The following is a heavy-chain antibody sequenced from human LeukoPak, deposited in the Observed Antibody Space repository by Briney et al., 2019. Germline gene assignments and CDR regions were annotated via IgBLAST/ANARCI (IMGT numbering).Heavy chain of an antibody. CDR1: GFTFSSYT. J-gene: IGHJ4*02. V-gene: IGHV3-48*01. Sequence: GGSLRLSCAASGFTFSSYTMTWVRQAPGKGLEWVLYISSSSSTIYYADSVKGRFTISRDNAKNSLYLQLNSLRAEDTAVYYCARDSSWYRYWGQGTLVTVSS. D-gene: IGHD6-13*01. CDR2: ISSSSSTI. CDR3: ARDSSWYRY.